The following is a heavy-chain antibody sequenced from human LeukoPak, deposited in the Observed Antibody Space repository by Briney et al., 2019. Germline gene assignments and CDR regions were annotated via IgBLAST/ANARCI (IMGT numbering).Heavy chain of an antibody. CDR2: IYSGSST. D-gene: IGHD5-12*01. CDR3: AMGAIVATIDY. Sequence: GGSLRLSCAASGLTFSSNYMSWVRQAPGKGLEWVSLIYSGSSTYYADSVKGRFTISRDESKNTLYLQMSSLRVEDTAVYYCAMGAIVATIDYWGQGTLVTVSS. V-gene: IGHV3-66*01. J-gene: IGHJ4*02. CDR1: GLTFSSNY.